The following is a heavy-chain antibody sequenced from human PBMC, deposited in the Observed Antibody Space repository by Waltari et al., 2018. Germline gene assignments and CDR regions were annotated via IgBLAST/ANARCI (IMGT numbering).Heavy chain of an antibody. Sequence: QVQLQESGPGLVKPSETLSLTCTVSGGSISSYYWSWIRQPPGKGLEWIGYIYYSGSTNYMPSVKSRVTVSVDMSMRQLSRKLSFRTAADIAVYYCARGQNEPGLAANESLDIWGQGRSVTVAS. D-gene: IGHD1-1*01. V-gene: IGHV4-59*01. CDR2: IYYSGST. CDR1: GGSISSYY. CDR3: ARGQNEPGLAANESLDI. J-gene: IGHJ3*02.